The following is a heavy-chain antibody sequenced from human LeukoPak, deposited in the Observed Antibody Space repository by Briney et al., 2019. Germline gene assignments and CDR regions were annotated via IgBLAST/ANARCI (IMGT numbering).Heavy chain of an antibody. Sequence: GASVKVSCKASGGTFSSYAISWVRQATGQGLEWMGWMNPNSGNTGYAQKFQGRVTMTRNTSISTAYMELSSLRSEDTAVYYCAREGLMMGYCSSTSCYAFDYWGQGTLVTVSS. CDR2: MNPNSGNT. CDR3: AREGLMMGYCSSTSCYAFDY. CDR1: GGTFSSYA. J-gene: IGHJ4*02. V-gene: IGHV1-8*02. D-gene: IGHD2-2*01.